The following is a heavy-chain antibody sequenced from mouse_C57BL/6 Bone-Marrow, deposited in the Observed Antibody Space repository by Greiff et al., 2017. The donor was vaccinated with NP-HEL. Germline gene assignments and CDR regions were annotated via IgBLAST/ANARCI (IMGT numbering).Heavy chain of an antibody. D-gene: IGHD3-2*02. CDR1: GYTFTSYG. CDR2: IYPRSGNT. J-gene: IGHJ3*01. Sequence: VKLVESGAELARPGASVKLSCKASGYTFTSYGISWVKQRTGQGLEWIGEIYPRSGNTYYNEKFKGKATFTADTSSNTAYMQLSSLTTEDSAIYYCAKPHSSGYPAWFAYWGQGTLVTVSA. V-gene: IGHV1-81*01. CDR3: AKPHSSGYPAWFAY.